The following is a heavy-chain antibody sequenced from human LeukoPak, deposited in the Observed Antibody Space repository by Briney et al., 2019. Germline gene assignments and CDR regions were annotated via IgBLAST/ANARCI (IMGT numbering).Heavy chain of an antibody. CDR1: GFTFSSYA. CDR3: ARMLYGSGSPPGSYYYYMDV. J-gene: IGHJ6*03. V-gene: IGHV3-30*04. Sequence: QPGRSLRLSCAASGFTFSSYAMHWVRQAPGKGLEWVAVISYDGSNKYYADSVKGRFTISRDNSKNTLYLQMNSLRAEDTAVYYCARMLYGSGSPPGSYYYYMDVWGKGTTVTVSS. D-gene: IGHD3-10*01. CDR2: ISYDGSNK.